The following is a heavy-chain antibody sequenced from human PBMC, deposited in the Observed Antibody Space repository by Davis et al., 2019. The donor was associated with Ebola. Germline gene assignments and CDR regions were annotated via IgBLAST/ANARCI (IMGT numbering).Heavy chain of an antibody. J-gene: IGHJ5*02. CDR3: ARWGILNYDILTGYYGRGYWFDP. V-gene: IGHV4-59*01. CDR2: IYYSGST. CDR1: GGSISSYY. D-gene: IGHD3-9*01. Sequence: SETLSLPCTVSGGSISSYYWSRIRQPPGKGLEWIGYIYYSGSTNYNPSLKSRVTTSVDTSKNQFSLKLSSVTAADTAVYYCARWGILNYDILTGYYGRGYWFDPWGQGTLVTVSS.